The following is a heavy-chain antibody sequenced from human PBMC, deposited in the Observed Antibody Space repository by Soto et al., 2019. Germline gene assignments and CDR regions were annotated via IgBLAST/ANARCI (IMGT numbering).Heavy chain of an antibody. CDR2: ISYDGRNK. J-gene: IGHJ4*02. D-gene: IGHD4-17*01. CDR3: AKVGGGYGDYPFNY. Sequence: QVQLVESGGGVVQPGRSLRLSCAASGFTFNSYGMHWVRQAPGKGLEWVAVISYDGRNKYYTDSVKGRFTISRDNSKNTRDRKRNSLRAEDTGLYYWAKVGGGYGDYPFNYGGQGTRAPFPS. CDR1: GFTFNSYG. V-gene: IGHV3-30*18.